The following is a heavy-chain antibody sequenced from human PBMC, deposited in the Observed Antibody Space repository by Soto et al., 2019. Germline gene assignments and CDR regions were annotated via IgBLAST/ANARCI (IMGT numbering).Heavy chain of an antibody. D-gene: IGHD3-10*01. V-gene: IGHV3-7*01. CDR2: IKQDGSEK. J-gene: IGHJ6*02. CDR3: ARGPPRSRNYYYGMDV. CDR1: GFTFSSYW. Sequence: PGGSLRLSCAASGFTFSSYWMSWVRQAPGKGLEWVANIKQDGSEKYYVDSVKGRFTISRDNAKNSLYLQMNSLRAEDTAVYYCARGPPRSRNYYYGMDVWGQGTTVTVS.